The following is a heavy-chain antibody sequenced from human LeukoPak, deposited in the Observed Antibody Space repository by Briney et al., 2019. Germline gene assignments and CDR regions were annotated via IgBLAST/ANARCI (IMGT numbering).Heavy chain of an antibody. CDR3: ARDSHYPPDY. V-gene: IGHV3-74*01. J-gene: IGHJ4*02. Sequence: PGGSLRLSCAASGFTFSDYWMHWVRQAPGKGMVWVSRIISDGSSASYADFVKGRFTISRDNAKNTLYLQINSLRAEDTAVYFCARDSHYPPDYWGQGTLVTVSS. CDR2: IISDGSSA. D-gene: IGHD3-10*01. CDR1: GFTFSDYW.